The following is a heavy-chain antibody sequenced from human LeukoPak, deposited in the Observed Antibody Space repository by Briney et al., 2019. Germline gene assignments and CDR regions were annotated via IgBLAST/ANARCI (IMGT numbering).Heavy chain of an antibody. CDR1: GGSISSSSYY. J-gene: IGHJ1*01. D-gene: IGHD3-10*01. Sequence: SETLSLTCTVSGGSISSSSYYWGWIPQPPGKGLEWIASISWSGSTYSNPSLKSRVTISVDTSQNPFCLKLCSVTAPATAVLFCGRQLNYGSGHGYFDLGGEGTLVTVYS. CDR3: GRQLNYGSGHGYFDL. V-gene: IGHV4-39*01. CDR2: ISWSGST.